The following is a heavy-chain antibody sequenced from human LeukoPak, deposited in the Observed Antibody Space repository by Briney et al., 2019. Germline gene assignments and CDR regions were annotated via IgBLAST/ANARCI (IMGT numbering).Heavy chain of an antibody. CDR3: ARFAGMYSSSWYYFDY. V-gene: IGHV4-38-2*01. D-gene: IGHD6-13*01. J-gene: IGHJ4*02. CDR2: SYHSGNT. CDR1: GYSLSSGYN. Sequence: SGTLSLTCAVSGYSLSSGYNWGWIRPPPGKGLEGIGSSYHSGNTYYDPSLKSRVTISVDTSKNQFSLKLSSVTAADTYVYYCARFAGMYSSSWYYFDYWGQGTLVTVSS.